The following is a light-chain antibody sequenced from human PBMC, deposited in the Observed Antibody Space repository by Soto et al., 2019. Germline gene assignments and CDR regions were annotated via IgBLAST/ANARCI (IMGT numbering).Light chain of an antibody. J-gene: IGKJ1*01. Sequence: EIVLTQSPGTLSLSPGERATLSCRASQSVSNYLAWYQQKPGQAPRLLIYGASSRATGIPDRFSGSGSGTDFTLTISRLEPEDFAVYYCHQYGGSPQTFGQGTKVEIK. CDR2: GAS. V-gene: IGKV3-20*01. CDR1: QSVSNY. CDR3: HQYGGSPQT.